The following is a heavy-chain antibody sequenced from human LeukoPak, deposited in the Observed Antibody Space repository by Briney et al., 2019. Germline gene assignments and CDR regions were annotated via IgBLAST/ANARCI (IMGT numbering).Heavy chain of an antibody. CDR2: IYNSGSI. D-gene: IGHD3-10*01. Sequence: SSETLSLTCTVSGGSINSSSYHWGWIRQPPGKGLEWIGYIYNSGSINYNPSLKSRVTISVDTSKNQFSLKLTSVTAADTAVYYCARDRELGYWGQGTLVTVSS. CDR1: GGSINSSSYH. V-gene: IGHV4-61*01. CDR3: ARDRELGY. J-gene: IGHJ4*02.